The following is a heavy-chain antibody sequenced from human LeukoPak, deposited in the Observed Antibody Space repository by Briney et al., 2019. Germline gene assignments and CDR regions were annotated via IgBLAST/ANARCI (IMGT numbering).Heavy chain of an antibody. Sequence: SETLSLTCTVSGGSISSYYWSWIRQPPGRGLEWIGYIYYSGSTNYNPSLKSRVTISVDTSKNQFSLKLSSVTAADTAVYYCARLSIAAAVICGQGTMVTVSS. J-gene: IGHJ3*02. CDR3: ARLSIAAAVI. D-gene: IGHD6-13*01. CDR2: IYYSGST. CDR1: GGSISSYY. V-gene: IGHV4-59*01.